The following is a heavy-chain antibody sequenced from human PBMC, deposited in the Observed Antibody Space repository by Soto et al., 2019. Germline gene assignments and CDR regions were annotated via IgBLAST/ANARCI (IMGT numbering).Heavy chain of an antibody. CDR2: IYYSGSA. CDR3: ARHLYSSGWYGQLAF. V-gene: IGHV4-39*01. CDR1: GGSISNSYYY. Sequence: SETLSLTCTVSGGSISNSYYYWGWIRQPPGKGLEWIGNIYYSGSAYYNPSLKSRVTISVDTSKNQFFLNLSYMTAADTAVYYCARHLYSSGWYGQLAFWGLGTLVTVSS. D-gene: IGHD6-19*01. J-gene: IGHJ1*01.